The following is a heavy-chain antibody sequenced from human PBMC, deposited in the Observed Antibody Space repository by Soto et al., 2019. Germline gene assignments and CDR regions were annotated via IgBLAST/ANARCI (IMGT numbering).Heavy chain of an antibody. CDR1: GYTFTGDF. V-gene: IGHV1-2*02. Sequence: AASVKVSCKASGYTFTGDFIQWVRQAPGQGLEWMGWIDPNNGDTKYAENFQGRVTMTRDTSISTAYMDLRRLTSDDTAVYYCARDERQGVDGIYYTFWFDPWGQGTSVTVFS. J-gene: IGHJ5*02. CDR3: ARDERQGVDGIYYTFWFDP. D-gene: IGHD3-3*01. CDR2: IDPNNGDT.